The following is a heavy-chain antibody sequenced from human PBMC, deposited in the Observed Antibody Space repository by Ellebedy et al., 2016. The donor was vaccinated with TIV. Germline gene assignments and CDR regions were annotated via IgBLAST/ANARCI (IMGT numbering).Heavy chain of an antibody. V-gene: IGHV3-30*18. J-gene: IGHJ4*02. CDR3: AKGKIGQWLALDY. CDR1: GFTFSSYG. CDR2: ISYDGSNK. Sequence: GGSLRLXXAASGFTFSSYGMHWVRQAPGKGLEWVAVISYDGSNKYYADSVKGRFTISRDNSKNTLYLQMNSLRAEDTAVYYCAKGKIGQWLALDYWGQGTLVTVSS. D-gene: IGHD6-19*01.